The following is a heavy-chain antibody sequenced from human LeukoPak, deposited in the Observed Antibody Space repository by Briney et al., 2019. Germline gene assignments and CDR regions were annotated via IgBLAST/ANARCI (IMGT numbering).Heavy chain of an antibody. CDR1: AFTSISYA. Sequence: GGALLLPCSASAFTSISYAMHYCRRPPAKGREGVAAISYVGSNKYYADYAKGRFTISRDNTKNTLHLQMNSRRADETAAEYCSRDKLGGVFDIWGQGTMATVSS. CDR3: SRDKLGGVFDI. CDR2: ISYVGSNK. J-gene: IGHJ3*02. D-gene: IGHD7-27*01. V-gene: IGHV3-30*14.